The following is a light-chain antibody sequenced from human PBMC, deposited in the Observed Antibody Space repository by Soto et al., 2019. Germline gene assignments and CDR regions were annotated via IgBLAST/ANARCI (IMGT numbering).Light chain of an antibody. CDR3: QQYGSSTPGT. CDR1: QSVSSSY. V-gene: IGKV3-20*01. CDR2: GAS. Sequence: EIVLTQSPGTLSLSPGERATLSCRASQSVSSSYLAWYHQKPGQAPRLLIYGASSRATGIPDRFSCSGSGTDFTLTISKLEPEDFAVYYCQQYGSSTPGTFGQGNKVEIK. J-gene: IGKJ1*01.